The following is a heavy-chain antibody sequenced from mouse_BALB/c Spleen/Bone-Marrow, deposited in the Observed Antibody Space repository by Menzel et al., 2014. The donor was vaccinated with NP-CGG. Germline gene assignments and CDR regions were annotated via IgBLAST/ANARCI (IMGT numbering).Heavy chain of an antibody. CDR1: GFNIKDTY. CDR2: IDPASGNT. CDR3: ASYRYGWYFDV. V-gene: IGHV14-3*02. Sequence: EVQVVESGAELVKPGASVKLSCTASGFNIKDTYLHWVKQRPEQGLDWIGRIDPASGNTKYDPKFQGKATITADTSSNTAHLQLSSLTSEDTAVYYCASYRYGWYFDVWGAGTTVTVSS. D-gene: IGHD2-14*01. J-gene: IGHJ1*01.